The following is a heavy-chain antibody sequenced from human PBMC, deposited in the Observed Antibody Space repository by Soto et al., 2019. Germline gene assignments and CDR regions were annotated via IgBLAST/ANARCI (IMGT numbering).Heavy chain of an antibody. V-gene: IGHV3-30*18. D-gene: IGHD3-22*01. Sequence: PGWSLRLSCAASGFIFSSYGMHWVRQAPGKGLEWVAVISYDGGSKNYADSVKGRFTISRDNSKNTLYLQMNSLRAEDTAVYYCAKVRRAGSDDSSGYYYDYWGQGTLVTVAS. J-gene: IGHJ4*02. CDR2: ISYDGGSK. CDR3: AKVRRAGSDDSSGYYYDY. CDR1: GFIFSSYG.